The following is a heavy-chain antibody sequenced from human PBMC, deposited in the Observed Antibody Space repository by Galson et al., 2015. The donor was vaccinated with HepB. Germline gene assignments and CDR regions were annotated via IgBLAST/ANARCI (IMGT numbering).Heavy chain of an antibody. CDR3: VRDGGDGCNYFDL. Sequence: SLRLSCAASGFTFNDYRMNWVRQAPGKGLEWIAYISRNSKVIHYTDSAKGRFTVSRDNAKNSLYLQLDSLRDGDTALYYCVRDGGDGCNYFDLWGQGTLVTVSS. V-gene: IGHV3-48*02. D-gene: IGHD2-21*01. J-gene: IGHJ5*02. CDR1: GFTFNDYR. CDR2: ISRNSKVI.